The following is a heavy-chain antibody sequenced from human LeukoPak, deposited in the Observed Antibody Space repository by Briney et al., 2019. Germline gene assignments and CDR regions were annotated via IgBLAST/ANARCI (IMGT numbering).Heavy chain of an antibody. V-gene: IGHV1-69*13. Sequence: ASVKVSCKASGYTFTSYGISWVRQAPGQGLEWMGGIIPIFGTANYAQKFQGRVTITADESTSTAYMELSSLRSEDTAVYYCARDSYDFWSGYLGDYWGQGTLVTVSS. J-gene: IGHJ4*02. CDR1: GYTFTSYG. D-gene: IGHD3-3*01. CDR3: ARDSYDFWSGYLGDY. CDR2: IIPIFGTA.